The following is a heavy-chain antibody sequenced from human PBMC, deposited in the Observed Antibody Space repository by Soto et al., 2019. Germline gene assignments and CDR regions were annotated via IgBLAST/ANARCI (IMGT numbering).Heavy chain of an antibody. CDR3: AREQYNWKI. CDR2: VFRTGNT. D-gene: IGHD1-20*01. CDR1: GDSIRSYY. Sequence: ASETLSLTCSVSGDSIRSYYWTWIRQPPGKGLQWIGYVFRTGNTNYNPSLKSRVTISEDASKNQVSLRLTSVTAADTAVYFCAREQYNWKIWGQGTLVTVSS. V-gene: IGHV4-59*01. J-gene: IGHJ4*02.